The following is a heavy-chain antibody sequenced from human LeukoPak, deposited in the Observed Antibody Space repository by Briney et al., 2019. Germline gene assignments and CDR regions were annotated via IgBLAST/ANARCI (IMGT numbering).Heavy chain of an antibody. CDR2: ISSNGGTT. Sequence: GGSLTLFRSASGFTFSSYALDWVRQAPGKGLEYVSTISSNGGTTYYADSVKSRFTISRDNSKNTLYLQLSSLRAEDTAVYLCVKDLRADSMGVLSRYLSYWGQGPRVTVSS. D-gene: IGHD2/OR15-2a*01. J-gene: IGHJ4*02. CDR3: VKDLRADSMGVLSRYLSY. V-gene: IGHV3-64D*09. CDR1: GFTFSSYA.